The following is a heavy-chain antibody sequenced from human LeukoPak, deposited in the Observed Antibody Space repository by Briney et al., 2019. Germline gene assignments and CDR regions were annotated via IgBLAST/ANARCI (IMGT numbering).Heavy chain of an antibody. CDR3: ARDRCSGGSCYGYYYGMDV. J-gene: IGHJ6*02. V-gene: IGHV3-53*05. Sequence: GGSLRLSCAPSDFRVTSYYMGWVRQAPGKGLDWVSLIYSGGDRYYADSVKGRFTISRDTSKNTLDLQMNSLRAEDTAVYYCARDRCSGGSCYGYYYGMDVWGQGTTVTVSS. CDR2: IYSGGDR. CDR1: DFRVTSYY. D-gene: IGHD2-15*01.